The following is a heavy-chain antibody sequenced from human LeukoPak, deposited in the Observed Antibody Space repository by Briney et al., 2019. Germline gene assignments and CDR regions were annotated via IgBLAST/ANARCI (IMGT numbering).Heavy chain of an antibody. V-gene: IGHV4-34*01. J-gene: IGHJ4*02. CDR3: ARRRGYSYGPRFSLDY. CDR1: GGSFSGYY. CDR2: INHSGST. Sequence: SETLSLTCAVYGGSFSGYYWSWIRQPPGKGLEWIGEINHSGSTNYNPSLKSRVTISVDTSKNQFSLKLSSVTAADTAVYYCARRRGYSYGPRFSLDYWGQGTLVTVSS. D-gene: IGHD5-18*01.